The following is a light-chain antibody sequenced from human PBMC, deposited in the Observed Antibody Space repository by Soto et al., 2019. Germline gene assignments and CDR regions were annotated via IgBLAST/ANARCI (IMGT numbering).Light chain of an antibody. CDR2: DAS. V-gene: IGKV3-20*01. CDR3: QQFISDPST. J-gene: IGKJ4*01. Sequence: VSTEYPGTLSLSQGDRDTLSCSASQTVRHNDGAWDQQKPGQAPMLLIYDASRRATCITDRCSGGGAGTDFALTTGGLAPEDYAVYYCQQFISDPSTVGGGTKVDSK. CDR1: QTVRHND.